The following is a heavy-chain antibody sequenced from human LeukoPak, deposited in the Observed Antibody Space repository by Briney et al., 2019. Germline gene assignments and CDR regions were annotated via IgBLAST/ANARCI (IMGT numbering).Heavy chain of an antibody. CDR3: ARVGVDDYYDSSGHVPLIDY. CDR2: VSAYNSNT. J-gene: IGHJ4*02. CDR1: GYTFTSYG. V-gene: IGHV1-18*04. Sequence: GASVKVSCKASGYTFTSYGICWVGQAPGQGREWMGWVSAYNSNTSYAQKLQGRVTMTTDTSTSTAYMELSSLRSEDTAVYYCARVGVDDYYDSSGHVPLIDYWGQGTLVTVSS. D-gene: IGHD3-22*01.